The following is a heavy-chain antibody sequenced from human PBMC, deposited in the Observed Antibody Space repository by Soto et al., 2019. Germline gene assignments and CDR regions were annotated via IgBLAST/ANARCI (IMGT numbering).Heavy chain of an antibody. Sequence: GKGLEWVAVVSIGGSTHYADSVRGRFTISRDNSKNTLSLQMNSLTAEDTSLYFCARIRGASTVSAFLVNRAFDL. V-gene: IGHV3-53*03. D-gene: IGHD2-15*01. CDR2: VSIGGST. CDR3: ARIRGASTVSAFLVNRAFDL. J-gene: IGHJ2*01.